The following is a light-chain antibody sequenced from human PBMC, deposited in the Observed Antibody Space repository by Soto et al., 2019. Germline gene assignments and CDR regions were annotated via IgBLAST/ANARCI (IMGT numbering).Light chain of an antibody. J-gene: IGKJ5*01. CDR2: GAS. CDR1: QSVSNNY. CDR3: QQFHNWPPIT. Sequence: EIVLKQSPGTLSLSPWPPATLSCRASQSVSNNYLAWYQQKPGQAPRLLIYGASNRATGIPDRFSGSGSGTDFTLTISSLQSEDFAVYYCQQFHNWPPITFGQGTRLEI. V-gene: IGKV3-20*01.